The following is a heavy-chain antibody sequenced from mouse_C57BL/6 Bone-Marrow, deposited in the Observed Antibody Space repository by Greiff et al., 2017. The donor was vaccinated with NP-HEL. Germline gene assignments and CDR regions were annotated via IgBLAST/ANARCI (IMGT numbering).Heavy chain of an antibody. CDR3: ARHYYSNYFDY. CDR2: ISSGGGYT. D-gene: IGHD2-5*01. J-gene: IGHJ2*01. Sequence: EVKVVESGGDLVKPGGSLKLSCAASGFTFSSYGMSWVRQTPDKRLAWVATISSGGGYTYYPDSVKGRFTLSRDKAKNTLYLQMSSLKSEDTAMYYCARHYYSNYFDYWGQGTTLTVSS. CDR1: GFTFSSYG. V-gene: IGHV5-6*01.